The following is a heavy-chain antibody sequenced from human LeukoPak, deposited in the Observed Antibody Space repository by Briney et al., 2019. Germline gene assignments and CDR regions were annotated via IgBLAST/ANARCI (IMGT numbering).Heavy chain of an antibody. D-gene: IGHD6-19*01. CDR1: GGSFSGYY. V-gene: IGHV4-34*01. Sequence: PSETLSLTCAVYGGSFSGYYWSWIRQPPGKGLEWIGEINHSGSTNYNPSLKSRVTISVDTSKNQFSLKLSSVTAADTAVYYCARASGLRSLDAFDIWGQGTMVTVSS. CDR3: ARASGLRSLDAFDI. CDR2: INHSGST. J-gene: IGHJ3*02.